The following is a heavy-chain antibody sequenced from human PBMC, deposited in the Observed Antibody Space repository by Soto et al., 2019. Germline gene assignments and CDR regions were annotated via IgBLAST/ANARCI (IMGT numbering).Heavy chain of an antibody. CDR3: ARGLTMLRGVIADAFDI. D-gene: IGHD3-10*01. V-gene: IGHV4-34*01. J-gene: IGHJ3*02. CDR2: INHSGST. CDR1: GGSFSGYY. Sequence: SETLSLTCAVYGGSFSGYYCSWIRQPPWKGLEWIGEINHSGSTNYNPSLKSRVTISVDTSKNQFSLKLSSVTAADTAVYYCARGLTMLRGVIADAFDILGQGTMIT.